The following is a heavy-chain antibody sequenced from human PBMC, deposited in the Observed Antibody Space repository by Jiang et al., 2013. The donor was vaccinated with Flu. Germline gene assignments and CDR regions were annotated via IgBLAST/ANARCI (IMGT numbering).Heavy chain of an antibody. V-gene: IGHV7-4-1*02. D-gene: IGHD3-22*01. Sequence: CKASGYTFTTHAMNWVRQAPGQGLEWMGWINTNTGNPTYAQGFTGRFVFSLDTSVSTAYLQISSLKAEDTAVYYCAREQPDSSGYSFDYWGQGTLVTVSS. J-gene: IGHJ4*02. CDR2: INTNTGNP. CDR1: GYTFTTHA. CDR3: AREQPDSSGYSFDY.